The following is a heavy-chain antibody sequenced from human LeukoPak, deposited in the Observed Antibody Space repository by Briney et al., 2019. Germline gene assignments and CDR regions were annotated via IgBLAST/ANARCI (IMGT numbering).Heavy chain of an antibody. Sequence: PSKTLSLTCAVYGGSFSGYYWSWIRQPPGKGLEWIGEINHSGSTNYNPSLKSRVTISVDTSKNQFSLKLSSVTAADTAVYYCARPGGWYRYYFDYWGQGTLVTVSS. CDR1: GGSFSGYY. D-gene: IGHD6-19*01. J-gene: IGHJ4*02. V-gene: IGHV4-34*01. CDR3: ARPGGWYRYYFDY. CDR2: INHSGST.